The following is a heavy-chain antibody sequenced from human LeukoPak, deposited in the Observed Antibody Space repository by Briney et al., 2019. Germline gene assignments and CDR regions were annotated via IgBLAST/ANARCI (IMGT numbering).Heavy chain of an antibody. CDR1: GFTFSSYA. J-gene: IGHJ4*02. V-gene: IGHV3-30-3*01. D-gene: IGHD6-13*01. CDR2: ISYDGSNK. Sequence: GGSLRLSCAAYGFTFSSYAMHWVRQAPGKGLEWVAVISYDGSNKYYADSVKGRFTISRDNSKNTLYLQMNSLRAEDTAVYYCASEHSSSWYRTFDYWGQGTLVTVSS. CDR3: ASEHSSSWYRTFDY.